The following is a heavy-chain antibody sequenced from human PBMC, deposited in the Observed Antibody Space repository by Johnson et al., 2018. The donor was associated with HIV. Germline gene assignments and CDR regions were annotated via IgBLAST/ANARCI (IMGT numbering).Heavy chain of an antibody. CDR3: ARVHADAVTTWSEGAYDI. D-gene: IGHD4-17*01. V-gene: IGHV3-64*04. CDR2: ISPSGDNT. J-gene: IGHJ3*02. Sequence: QVQLVESGGGVVQPGRSLRLSCAASGFTFSYYAMHWVRQAPGKGLEWVSSISPSGDNTYYADSVKGRFTISRDNSKNTLYLQMNSLRAEDTAVYYWARVHADAVTTWSEGAYDIWGQGTMVTVSS. CDR1: GFTFSYYA.